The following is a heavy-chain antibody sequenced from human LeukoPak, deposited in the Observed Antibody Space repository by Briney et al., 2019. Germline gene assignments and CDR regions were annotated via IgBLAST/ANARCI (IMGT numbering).Heavy chain of an antibody. CDR3: ARVGWELRNLHFDP. CDR2: IKKDGSQK. D-gene: IGHD1-7*01. Sequence: GGSLRLSCVGSGFTFSDTWMSWVRQAPGKGPEWVASIKKDGSQKYYVDSVKGRFAISRDNAQNSLYLQMNSLGVEDTAMYSCARVGWELRNLHFDPWGQGTLVTVSS. CDR1: GFTFSDTW. J-gene: IGHJ5*02. V-gene: IGHV3-7*03.